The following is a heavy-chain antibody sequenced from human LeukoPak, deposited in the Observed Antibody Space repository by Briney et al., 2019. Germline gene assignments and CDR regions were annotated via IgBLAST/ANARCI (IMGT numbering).Heavy chain of an antibody. CDR1: GFIFDDYT. Sequence: GGSLRLSCAASGFIFDDYTMHWVRQAPGKGLEWVSGISWNSGSIVYADSVKGRFTISRDNAKNSLELQMDSLRPEDTALYFCAKAIVRGDSSGCYMDHWGQGTLVIVSS. CDR3: AKAIVRGDSSGCYMDH. J-gene: IGHJ4*02. CDR2: ISWNSGSI. D-gene: IGHD3-22*01. V-gene: IGHV3-9*01.